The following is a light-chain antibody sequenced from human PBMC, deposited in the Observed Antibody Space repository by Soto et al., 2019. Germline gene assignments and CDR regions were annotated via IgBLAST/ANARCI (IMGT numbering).Light chain of an antibody. CDR1: SSDVGGYNY. CDR3: SSYTSSSTLEV. J-gene: IGLJ1*01. V-gene: IGLV2-14*01. Sequence: QSVLTQPASVSGSPGQSITISCTGTSSDVGGYNYVSWYQQHPGKAPKLMIYDVSNRPSGVSNRFSGSKSGNTASLTISGLQAEDEADYSCSSYTSSSTLEVFGTGTKVTVL. CDR2: DVS.